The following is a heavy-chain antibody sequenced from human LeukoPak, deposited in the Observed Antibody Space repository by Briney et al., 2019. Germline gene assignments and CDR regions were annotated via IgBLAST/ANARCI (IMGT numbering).Heavy chain of an antibody. CDR2: IYYSGST. V-gene: IGHV4-59*08. J-gene: IGHJ4*02. Sequence: SETLSLTCTVSGGSINNYYWSWIRQPPGKGLEWIGYIYYSGSTNYNPSLKSRVTISVDTSKNQFSLKLSSVTAADTAVYYCARLPTYGSGRGGYFDYWGQGTLVTVSS. D-gene: IGHD3-10*01. CDR3: ARLPTYGSGRGGYFDY. CDR1: GGSINNYY.